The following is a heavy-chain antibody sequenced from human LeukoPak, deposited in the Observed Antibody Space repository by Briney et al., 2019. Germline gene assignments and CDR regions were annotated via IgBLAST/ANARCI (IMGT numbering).Heavy chain of an antibody. D-gene: IGHD3-10*01. CDR1: GYTFTSYY. CDR2: INPRGGSA. V-gene: IGHV1-46*01. J-gene: IGHJ4*02. Sequence: ASVKVSCMASGYTFTSYYMHWVRQAPGQGLEWMGIINPRGGSASSAQKFQGRVTLTRDTSTSTVYMELSSLRSQDTAVYYCARDYHGSGSLTTFDYWGQGTLVTVSS. CDR3: ARDYHGSGSLTTFDY.